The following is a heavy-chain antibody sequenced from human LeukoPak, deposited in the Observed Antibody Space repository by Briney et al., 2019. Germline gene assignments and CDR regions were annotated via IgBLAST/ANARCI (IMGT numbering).Heavy chain of an antibody. V-gene: IGHV5-51*01. CDR2: IYPGDSDT. CDR1: GYDFTSYW. J-gene: IGHJ4*02. CDR3: ARWAVATTNYFDY. Sequence: GESLKISCKGSGYDFTSYWIGWVRQMPGKGLEWMGIIYPGDSDTRYSPSFQGQVTISVDKSISTAYLQWSSLGASDTAMYYCARWAVATTNYFDYWGQGTLVTVSS. D-gene: IGHD5-12*01.